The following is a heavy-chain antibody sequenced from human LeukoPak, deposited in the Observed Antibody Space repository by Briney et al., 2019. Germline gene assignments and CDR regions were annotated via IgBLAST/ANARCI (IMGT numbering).Heavy chain of an antibody. J-gene: IGHJ5*02. V-gene: IGHV4-30-4*07. CDR1: GASMSSGPYS. Sequence: PSQTLSLTCAVSGASMSSGPYSWSWIRQTPGKGMEWIGYIYSTGSTYYTPSLRSRVTISLDISKNQFSLKLSSVTAADTAVYYCARRGSGWYVGNWFDPWGQGTLVTVSS. CDR2: IYSTGST. D-gene: IGHD6-19*01. CDR3: ARRGSGWYVGNWFDP.